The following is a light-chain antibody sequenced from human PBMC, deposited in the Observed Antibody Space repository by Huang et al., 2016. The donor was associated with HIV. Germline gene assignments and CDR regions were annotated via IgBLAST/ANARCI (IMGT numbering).Light chain of an antibody. Sequence: AIRITQSPSSLSASTGDRVTITCRARQGISSYLAWYQKKPGKAPKLRIYAGSTLQSGVPSRFSGIGSGTDFTLTISCLQSEDFATYYCQQYYNYPYTFGQGTKLEIK. CDR1: QGISSY. CDR2: AGS. CDR3: QQYYNYPYT. J-gene: IGKJ2*01. V-gene: IGKV1-8*01.